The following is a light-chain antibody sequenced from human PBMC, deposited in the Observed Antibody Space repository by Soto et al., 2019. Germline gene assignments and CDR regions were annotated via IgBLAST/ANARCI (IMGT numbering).Light chain of an antibody. V-gene: IGKV1-39*01. J-gene: IGKJ4*01. Sequence: DIQMTQSPSSVSASVGDRVTIACRASQSINIYLNLYQQKVGRAPKLLIFAASNLQSGVPSRFSGSGVGTHFTLTISGLQPEDFATYYCQQSYHNFPLTFGGGTKVDIK. CDR2: AAS. CDR1: QSINIY. CDR3: QQSYHNFPLT.